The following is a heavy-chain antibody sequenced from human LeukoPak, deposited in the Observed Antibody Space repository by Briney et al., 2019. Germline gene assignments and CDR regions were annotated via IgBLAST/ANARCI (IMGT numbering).Heavy chain of an antibody. V-gene: IGHV4-34*01. CDR1: GGSFSGYY. CDR3: ARKISGLFDY. Sequence: SETLSLTCAVYGGSFSGYYWSWIRQPPGKGLEWIGEINHSGSTNYNPSLKSRVTISVDTSKNQFSLKLSSVTAADTAVHYCARKISGLFDYWGQGTLVTVSS. J-gene: IGHJ4*02. CDR2: INHSGST. D-gene: IGHD3-3*02.